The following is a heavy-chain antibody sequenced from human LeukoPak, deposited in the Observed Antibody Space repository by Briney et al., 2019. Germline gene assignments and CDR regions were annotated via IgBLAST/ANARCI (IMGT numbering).Heavy chain of an antibody. Sequence: PGGSLRLSCAASGFTFSSYSMNWVRQAPGKGLEWVSYISSSSSTIYYADSVKGRFTISRDNAKNSLYLQMNSLRAEDTAVYYCARDDSGEWELSATDYWGQGTLVTVSS. D-gene: IGHD1-26*01. CDR2: ISSSSSTI. J-gene: IGHJ4*02. CDR3: ARDDSGEWELSATDY. V-gene: IGHV3-48*01. CDR1: GFTFSSYS.